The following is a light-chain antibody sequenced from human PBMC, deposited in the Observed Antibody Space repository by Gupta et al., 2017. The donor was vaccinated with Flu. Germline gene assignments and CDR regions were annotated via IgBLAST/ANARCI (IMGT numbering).Light chain of an antibody. CDR1: QSVLYSSNNKNY. Sequence: DIGMTQSPDSLAVSLGERATINCKSSQSVLYSSNNKNYLAWYQQKPGQPPKLLIYWASTRESGVPDRFSGSGSGTDFTLTISSLQAEDVAVYYCQQYYSTPTFGQGTKVEIK. V-gene: IGKV4-1*01. J-gene: IGKJ1*01. CDR3: QQYYSTPT. CDR2: WAS.